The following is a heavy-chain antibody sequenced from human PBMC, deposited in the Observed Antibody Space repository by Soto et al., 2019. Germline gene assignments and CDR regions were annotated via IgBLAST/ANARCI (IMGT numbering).Heavy chain of an antibody. CDR2: IYHTGTT. Sequence: TLSLTFTVPCVSINTGGSSLTWIRPPSVKGLASIGFIYHTGTTYYNPSLKSRVTISVDRSKNQFSLKLNSVTAADTAVYYCARGVNYYDSSGSSWFDPWGQGALVTVSS. J-gene: IGHJ5*02. V-gene: IGHV4-30-2*01. CDR3: ARGVNYYDSSGSSWFDP. CDR1: CVSINTGGSS. D-gene: IGHD3-22*01.